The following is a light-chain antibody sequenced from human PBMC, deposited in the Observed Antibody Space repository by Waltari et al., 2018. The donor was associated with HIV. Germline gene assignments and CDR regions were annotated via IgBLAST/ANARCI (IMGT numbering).Light chain of an antibody. CDR1: SSNIGAGYD. J-gene: IGLJ3*02. Sequence: CTGSSSNIGAGYDVHWYQQLPGTAPKLLIYGNSNRPSGVPDRFSGSKSGTSASLAITGLQPDDETDYYCQSYDSSLSNWVFGGGTKLTVL. V-gene: IGLV1-40*01. CDR2: GNS. CDR3: QSYDSSLSNWV.